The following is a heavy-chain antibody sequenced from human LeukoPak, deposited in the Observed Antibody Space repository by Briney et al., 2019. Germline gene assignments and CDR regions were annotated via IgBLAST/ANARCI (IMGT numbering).Heavy chain of an antibody. V-gene: IGHV3-33*01. Sequence: GRSLRLSCAASGFTFSSYGMHWVRQAPGKGLEWVGVIWYDGSNKYYADSVKGRFTISRDNSKNTLYLQMNSLRAEDTAVYYCARLNEPAAPIPYYYYYGMDVWGQGTTVTVSS. CDR2: IWYDGSNK. CDR1: GFTFSSYG. CDR3: ARLNEPAAPIPYYYYYGMDV. D-gene: IGHD2-2*01. J-gene: IGHJ6*02.